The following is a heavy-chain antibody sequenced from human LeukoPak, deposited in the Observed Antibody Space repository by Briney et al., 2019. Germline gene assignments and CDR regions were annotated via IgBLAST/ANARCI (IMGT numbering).Heavy chain of an antibody. CDR2: IYYSGST. J-gene: IGHJ3*02. CDR1: GYSISSGFF. D-gene: IGHD6-25*01. V-gene: IGHV4-38-2*02. Sequence: PAETLSLTCTVSGYSISSGFFWGWIRQPPGKGLEWIGYIYYSGSTNYNPSLKSRVTISVDTSKNQFSLKLSSVTAADTAVYYCAGDSDDAFDIWGQGTMVTVSS. CDR3: AGDSDDAFDI.